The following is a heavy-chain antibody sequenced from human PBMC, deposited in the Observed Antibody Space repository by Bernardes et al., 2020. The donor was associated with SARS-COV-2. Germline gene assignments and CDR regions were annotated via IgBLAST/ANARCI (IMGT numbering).Heavy chain of an antibody. CDR2: VFYSGSA. V-gene: IGHV4-39*01. J-gene: IGHJ5*02. CDR1: GGSIRGSNYY. D-gene: IGHD3-16*01. CDR3: ATLLIGS. Sequence: SETLSLTCTVSGGSIRGSNYYWAWVRQPPGKGLEWIGSVFYSGSAYYNPSLKSRVTISVDTSKNQYSLFLNSVTASDTAVYYCATLLIGSWGQGALVTVSS.